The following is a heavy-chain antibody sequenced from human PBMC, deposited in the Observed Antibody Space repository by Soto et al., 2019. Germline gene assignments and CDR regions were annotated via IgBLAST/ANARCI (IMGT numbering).Heavy chain of an antibody. Sequence: GGSLRLSCAASGFTFSSYAMSWVRQAPGRGLEWVSAITGSGGSTYYAVSVKGRFTISRDNSKNTLYLQMNSLRAEDTAVYYCARGVMNRGYYYYAVDVWGQGTPVTVSS. D-gene: IGHD3-10*01. V-gene: IGHV3-23*01. CDR3: ARGVMNRGYYYYAVDV. CDR1: GFTFSSYA. CDR2: ITGSGGST. J-gene: IGHJ6*02.